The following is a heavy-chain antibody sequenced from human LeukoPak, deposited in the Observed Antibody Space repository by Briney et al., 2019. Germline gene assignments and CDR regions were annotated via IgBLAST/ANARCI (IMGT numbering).Heavy chain of an antibody. D-gene: IGHD2-2*02. CDR2: ISYDGSNK. Sequence: GGSLRLSCAASGFTFSSSAMSWVRQVPGKGLEWVAVISYDGSNKYYADSVRGRFTISRDNSKNTLYLQMNSLRGEDTAVYYCAKGEVVPAAIYGMDVWGQGTTVTVS. CDR1: GFTFSSSA. CDR3: AKGEVVPAAIYGMDV. J-gene: IGHJ6*02. V-gene: IGHV3-30-3*01.